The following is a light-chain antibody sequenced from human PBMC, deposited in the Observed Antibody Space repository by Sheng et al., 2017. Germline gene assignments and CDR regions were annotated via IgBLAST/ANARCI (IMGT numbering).Light chain of an antibody. CDR1: QSVRSRY. J-gene: IGKJ1*01. V-gene: IGKV3-20*01. CDR2: GAS. CDR3: HQYANSPRT. Sequence: EIVLTQSPATLSLSPGERASLSCRASQSVRSRYLAWYRQKPGQAPRLLIYGASNRAPGVPGRFSGSGSGTDFTLTISRLEPEDFAVYYCHQYANSPRTVGQGTKVEVK.